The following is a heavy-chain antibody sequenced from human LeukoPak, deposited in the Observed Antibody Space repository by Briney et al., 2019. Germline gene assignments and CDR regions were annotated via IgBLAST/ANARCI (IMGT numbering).Heavy chain of an antibody. D-gene: IGHD6-13*01. J-gene: IGHJ2*01. CDR3: ARYSSSWFQDYWYFDL. Sequence: AGSGFALKXXXXXXVXQXPGXXXXXXXXISSTSAYIHYADSVKGRFTISRDNVDNVVYLEMNSLGAEDTAVYYCARYSSSWFQDYWYFDLWGRGTLVTVSS. V-gene: IGHV3-21*01. CDR1: GFALKXXX. CDR2: ISSTSAYI.